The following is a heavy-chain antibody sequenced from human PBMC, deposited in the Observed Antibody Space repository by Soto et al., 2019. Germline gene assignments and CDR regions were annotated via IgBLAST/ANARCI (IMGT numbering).Heavy chain of an antibody. D-gene: IGHD1-7*01. CDR2: MNPTTGST. CDR3: ARGRLGAGTVDS. CDR1: GYTFTSYD. V-gene: IGHV1-8*01. J-gene: IGHJ4*02. Sequence: QVQLVQSGAEVKKPGASVKVACKASGYTFTSYDIKWVRQATGQGLEWMGWMNPTTGSTGFAQKFQGRVTMISNTSSSAAYLELSRLTSEDTAVYYCARGRLGAGTVDSWGQGTLVTVSS.